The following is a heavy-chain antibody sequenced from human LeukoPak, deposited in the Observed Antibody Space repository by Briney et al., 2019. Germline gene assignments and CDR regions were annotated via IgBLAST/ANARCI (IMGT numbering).Heavy chain of an antibody. CDR3: ATLRTRSYYGMDV. CDR2: IYYSGST. D-gene: IGHD3-16*01. V-gene: IGHV4-59*08. CDR1: AGSISSYY. J-gene: IGHJ6*02. Sequence: PSETLSLTCTVYAGSISSYYWSWIRPRPGKGLEWIGYIYYSGSTNYNHSLKSRVTISVDTSKNQSSLKLSSLTAADTAVYYCATLRTRSYYGMDVWGQGTTVTVSS.